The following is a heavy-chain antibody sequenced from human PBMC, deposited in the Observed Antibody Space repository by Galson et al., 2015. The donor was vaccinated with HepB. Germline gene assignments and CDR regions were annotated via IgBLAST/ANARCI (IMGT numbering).Heavy chain of an antibody. V-gene: IGHV3-66*01. CDR1: GFTVSSNY. D-gene: IGHD3-10*01. Sequence: SLRLSCAASGFTVSSNYMSWVRQAPGKGLEWVSVIYSGGSTYYADSVKGRFTISRDNSKNTLYLQMNSLRAEDTAVYYCARGGDGSGSYKWYYYYGMDVWGQGTTVTVSS. CDR2: IYSGGST. CDR3: ARGGDGSGSYKWYYYYGMDV. J-gene: IGHJ6*02.